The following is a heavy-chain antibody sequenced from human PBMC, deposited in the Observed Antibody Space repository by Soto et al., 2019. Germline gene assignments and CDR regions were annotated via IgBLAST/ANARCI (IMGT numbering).Heavy chain of an antibody. Sequence: QVQLVQSGAEVKKPGSSVKVSCKASGGTFSSYAISWVRQAPGQGLEWMGGIIPIFGTANYAQKFQGRVTITADESTGTAYMELSILRSEDTAVYYCASGARGYSYGYYYYGMDVWGQGTTVTVSS. CDR3: ASGARGYSYGYYYYGMDV. CDR2: IIPIFGTA. CDR1: GGTFSSYA. J-gene: IGHJ6*02. D-gene: IGHD5-18*01. V-gene: IGHV1-69*12.